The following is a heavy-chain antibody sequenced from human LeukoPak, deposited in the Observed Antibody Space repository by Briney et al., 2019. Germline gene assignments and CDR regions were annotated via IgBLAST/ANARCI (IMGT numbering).Heavy chain of an antibody. CDR1: GYSISSGPY. CDR3: ATNWSDFDY. CDR2: IYLGETT. J-gene: IGHJ4*02. V-gene: IGHV4-38-2*01. Sequence: SETLSLTCSVSGYSISSGPYWGWIRPPPGQGLEWIASIYLGETTYYNPSLKSRVTISVDTSKNQLSLKLSSVTAADTAVYYCATNWSDFDYWGRGTLVTVSS. D-gene: IGHD1-1*01.